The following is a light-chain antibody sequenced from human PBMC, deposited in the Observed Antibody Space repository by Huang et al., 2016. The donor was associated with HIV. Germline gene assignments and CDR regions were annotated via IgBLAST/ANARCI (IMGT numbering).Light chain of an antibody. Sequence: EIVLTQSPATLSFLPGQRVSLSCRASQNINTHLAWYQQRPGQPPRLLNYDASSRVPGVAARFSGSGSGTDFTLTISSLESEDFATYYCQQRVNGLTFGGGTKV. CDR3: QQRVNGLT. V-gene: IGKV3-11*01. CDR2: DAS. CDR1: QNINTH. J-gene: IGKJ4*01.